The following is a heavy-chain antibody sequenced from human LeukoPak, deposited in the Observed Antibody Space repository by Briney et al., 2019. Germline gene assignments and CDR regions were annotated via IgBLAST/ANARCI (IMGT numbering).Heavy chain of an antibody. CDR1: GFTVSSNY. D-gene: IGHD2-2*01. J-gene: IGHJ4*02. CDR2: ISGSRSHI. Sequence: NSGGSLRLSCAASGFTVSSNYMSWVRQAPGKGLEWVSAISGSRSHIYYADSVKGRFTISRDNTKNSLYLQMNSLRAEDTAVYFCARVQVAVQSVFDYFDYWGQGTLVTVSS. CDR3: ARVQVAVQSVFDYFDY. V-gene: IGHV3-21*01.